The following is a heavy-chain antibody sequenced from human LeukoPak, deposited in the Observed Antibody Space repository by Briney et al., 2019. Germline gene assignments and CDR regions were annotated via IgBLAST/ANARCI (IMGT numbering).Heavy chain of an antibody. CDR1: GFTFDDYA. CDR2: ISWNSGSI. J-gene: IGHJ4*02. Sequence: PGRSLRLSCAASGFTFDDYAMHWVRQAPGKGLEWVSGISWNSGSIGYADSVKGRFTVSRDNAKNSLYLQMNSLRAEDTALYYCAKDHSSGYYLYSFDHWGQGTLVTVSS. D-gene: IGHD6-19*01. CDR3: AKDHSSGYYLYSFDH. V-gene: IGHV3-9*01.